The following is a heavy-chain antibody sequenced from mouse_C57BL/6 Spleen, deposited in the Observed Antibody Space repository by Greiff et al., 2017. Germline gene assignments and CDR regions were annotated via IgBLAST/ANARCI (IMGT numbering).Heavy chain of an antibody. D-gene: IGHD2-4*01. CDR3: TREVYYDYDGAPWFAY. V-gene: IGHV1-5*01. J-gene: IGHJ3*01. CDR2: IYPGNSDT. CDR1: GYTFTSYW. Sequence: VHVKQSGTVLARPGASVKMSCKTSGYTFTSYWMHWVKQRPGQGLEWIGAIYPGNSDTSYNQKFKGKAKLTAVTSASTAYMELSSLTNEDSAVYYCTREVYYDYDGAPWFAYWGQGTLVTVSA.